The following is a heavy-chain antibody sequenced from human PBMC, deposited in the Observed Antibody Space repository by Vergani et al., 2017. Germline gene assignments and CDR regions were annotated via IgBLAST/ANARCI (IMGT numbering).Heavy chain of an antibody. V-gene: IGHV3-21*01. CDR3: ARDIRPTRGAGTPYFDY. J-gene: IGHJ4*02. Sequence: VQLVESGGDVVQSGTSLRLSCAASGFTFSSYSMNWVRQAPGKGLEWVSSISSSSSYIYYADSVKGRFTISRDNAKNSLYLQMNSLRAEDTAVYYCARDIRPTRGAGTPYFDYWGQGTLVTVSS. D-gene: IGHD6-13*01. CDR2: ISSSSSYI. CDR1: GFTFSSYS.